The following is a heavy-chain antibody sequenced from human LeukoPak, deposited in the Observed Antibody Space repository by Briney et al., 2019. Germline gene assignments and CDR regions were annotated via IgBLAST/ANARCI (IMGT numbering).Heavy chain of an antibody. J-gene: IGHJ2*01. V-gene: IGHV4-59*01. Sequence: PSETLSLTCTVSGVSISSYYWSWIRQPPGKGLEWSGYIYYSGSTNYNHSLKRRVTISVDTSKNQFSLKLSSVTAADPAVYYCARTVDSSGYSATYWYFDLWGRGTLVTVSS. D-gene: IGHD3-22*01. CDR1: GVSISSYY. CDR3: ARTVDSSGYSATYWYFDL. CDR2: IYYSGST.